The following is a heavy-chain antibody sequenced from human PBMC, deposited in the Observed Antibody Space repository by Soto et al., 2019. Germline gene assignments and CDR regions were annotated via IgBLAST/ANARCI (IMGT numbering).Heavy chain of an antibody. CDR1: GFTFSSYS. CDR2: ISSSSSYI. Sequence: WGSLRLSCAASGFTFSSYSMNRVRQAPGKGLEWVSSISSSSSYIYYADSVKGRFTISRDNAKNSLYLQMNSLRAEDTAVYYCATSRKWGGYYGMDVWGQGTTVTVSS. V-gene: IGHV3-21*01. D-gene: IGHD2-8*01. J-gene: IGHJ6*02. CDR3: ATSRKWGGYYGMDV.